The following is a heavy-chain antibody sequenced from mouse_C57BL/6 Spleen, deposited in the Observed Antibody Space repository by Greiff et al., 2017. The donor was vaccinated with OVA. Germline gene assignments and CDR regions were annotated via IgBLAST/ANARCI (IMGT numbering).Heavy chain of an antibody. D-gene: IGHD2-5*01. V-gene: IGHV1-53*01. Sequence: QVQLQQPGTELVKPGASVKLSCKASGYTFTSYWMHWVKQRPGQGLEWIGNINPSNGGTNYNEKFKSQATLTVDKSSSTAYMQLRSLTSVDSAFSYCARRSAYYSTPLEMDYWGQATSVTFSS. J-gene: IGHJ4*01. CDR3: ARRSAYYSTPLEMDY. CDR2: INPSNGGT. CDR1: GYTFTSYW.